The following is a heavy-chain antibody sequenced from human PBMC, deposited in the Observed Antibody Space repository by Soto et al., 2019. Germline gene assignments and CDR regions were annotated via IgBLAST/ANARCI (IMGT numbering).Heavy chain of an antibody. V-gene: IGHV5-51*01. CDR1: GYSFINYW. CDR2: IYPGDSDI. CDR3: ARPGVQGLAAHFDH. Sequence: EVQLVQSGAEVKKPGESLKISCKGSGYSFINYWIAWVRQMPGKGLECMGIIYPGDSDIRYSPSFEGQVTISADKSISTAYLQWDSLKASDTAIYYCARPGVQGLAAHFDHWGQGTLVTVSS. D-gene: IGHD6-13*01. J-gene: IGHJ4*02.